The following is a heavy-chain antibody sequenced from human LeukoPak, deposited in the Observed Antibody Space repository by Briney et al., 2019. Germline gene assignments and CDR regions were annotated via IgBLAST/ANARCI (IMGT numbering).Heavy chain of an antibody. V-gene: IGHV4-38-2*02. Sequence: SETLSLTCSVSGYSISSGFYWGWIRQPPGKGLEWIGSIFHSGSTYYNPFLKSRVTISVGTSKNHFSLKLSSVTAADTALYYCARANYYDTIGYSRGTFDIWGQGTMVTVSS. CDR1: GYSISSGFY. J-gene: IGHJ3*02. CDR3: ARANYYDTIGYSRGTFDI. D-gene: IGHD3-22*01. CDR2: IFHSGST.